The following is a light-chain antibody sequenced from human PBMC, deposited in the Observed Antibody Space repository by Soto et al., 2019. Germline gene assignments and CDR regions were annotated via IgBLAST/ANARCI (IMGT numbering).Light chain of an antibody. CDR2: AAS. V-gene: IGKV3-15*01. J-gene: IGKJ1*01. CDR3: QQYESLWT. Sequence: EIVMTQSPDTLYVSPGERATLTCRASESVSSNLAWYQQKPGQAPRLLIYAASNRGTGVPVRFSGSGSGTEFALTISSLQSEDFAIYYCQQYESLWTFGQGTKVDI. CDR1: ESVSSN.